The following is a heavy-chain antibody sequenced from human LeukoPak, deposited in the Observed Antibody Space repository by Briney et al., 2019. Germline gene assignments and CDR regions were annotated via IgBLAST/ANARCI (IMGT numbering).Heavy chain of an antibody. J-gene: IGHJ4*02. D-gene: IGHD3-9*01. CDR1: GYTFTNYY. V-gene: IGHV1-46*01. CDR2: INTDGGST. CDR3: AREPMYYDILTGSFDY. Sequence: GASVKVSCKTSGYTFTNYYMHWVRQAPGQGLEWMGIINTDGGSTRYAQEFQGRVTMTRDTSISTAYMELSRLRSDDTAVYYCAREPMYYDILTGSFDYWGQGTLVTVSS.